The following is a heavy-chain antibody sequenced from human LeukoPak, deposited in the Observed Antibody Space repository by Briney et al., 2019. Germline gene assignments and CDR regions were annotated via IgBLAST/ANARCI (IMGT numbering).Heavy chain of an antibody. J-gene: IGHJ4*02. CDR2: ISFDGSNK. D-gene: IGHD3-3*01. CDR3: ARGGVGDGYYIFDY. Sequence: PGGSLRLSCAASGFTVSSNYMSWVRQAPGKGLEWVAVISFDGSNKYYADSVTGRFTISRDNSKNTLYLQVNSLRAEDTAVYYCARGGVGDGYYIFDYWGQGTLVTVSS. V-gene: IGHV3-30-3*01. CDR1: GFTVSSNY.